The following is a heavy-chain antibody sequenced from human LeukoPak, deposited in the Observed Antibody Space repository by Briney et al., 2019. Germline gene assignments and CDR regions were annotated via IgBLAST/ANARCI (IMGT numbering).Heavy chain of an antibody. CDR2: IYYSGST. Sequence: PSETLSLTCTVSGGSISSSSYYSGWIRQPPGKGLEWIGSIYYSGSTYYYPSLKSRVTISVDTSKNQFSLKLSSVTAADTAVYYCARNGRRGELHYFDYWGQGTLVTVSS. CDR3: ARNGRRGELHYFDY. J-gene: IGHJ4*02. D-gene: IGHD1-26*01. V-gene: IGHV4-39*01. CDR1: GGSISSSSYY.